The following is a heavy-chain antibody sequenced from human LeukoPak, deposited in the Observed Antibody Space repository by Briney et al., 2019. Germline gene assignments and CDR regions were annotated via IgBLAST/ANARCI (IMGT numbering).Heavy chain of an antibody. V-gene: IGHV4-59*01. CDR1: GGSISSYH. CDR2: IYYSGST. Sequence: SETLSLTCTVSGGSISSYHWSWIRQPPGKGLEWIGYIYYSGSTNYNPSLKSRVTISVDTSKNQFSLKLSSVTAADTAVYYCARDLRYCSGGSCLWYFDYWGQGTLVTVSS. CDR3: ARDLRYCSGGSCLWYFDY. D-gene: IGHD2-15*01. J-gene: IGHJ4*02.